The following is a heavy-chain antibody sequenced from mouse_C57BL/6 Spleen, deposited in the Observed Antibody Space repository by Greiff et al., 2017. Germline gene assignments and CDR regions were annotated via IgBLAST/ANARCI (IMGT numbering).Heavy chain of an antibody. Sequence: VQLQQSGPELVKPGASVKISCKASGYSFPGYYMNWVKQSPGQSLEWIGQINPSTGGTTYNQKFKAKATLTVDKSSSTAYMHLKSLTSADSAVYSGARSRLIYDGYHGAMDYWGQGTTVTVSS. CDR2: INPSTGGT. V-gene: IGHV1-42*01. CDR1: GYSFPGYY. J-gene: IGHJ4*01. CDR3: ARSRLIYDGYHGAMDY. D-gene: IGHD2-3*01.